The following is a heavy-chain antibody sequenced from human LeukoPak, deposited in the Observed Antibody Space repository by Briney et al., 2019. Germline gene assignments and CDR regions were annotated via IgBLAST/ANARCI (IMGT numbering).Heavy chain of an antibody. D-gene: IGHD3-10*01. J-gene: IGHJ4*02. Sequence: SETLSLTCTVSGGSISSYYWSWIRQPPGKGLEGIGYIYYSGSTNYNPSLKSRVTISVDTSKNQFSLKLSSVTAADTAVYYCAREYGSGNSYFFDYWGQGTLVTVSS. CDR3: AREYGSGNSYFFDY. CDR1: GGSISSYY. V-gene: IGHV4-59*12. CDR2: IYYSGST.